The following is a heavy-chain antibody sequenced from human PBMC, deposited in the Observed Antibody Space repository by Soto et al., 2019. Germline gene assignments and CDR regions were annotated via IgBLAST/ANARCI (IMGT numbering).Heavy chain of an antibody. CDR3: ARANDLPYYYSGLAV. CDR2: IDPRSGSA. J-gene: IGHJ6*02. D-gene: IGHD1-1*01. CDR1: GYTFTTHY. Sequence: SVKVSCKASGYTFTTHYIHWVRQAPGQGAEGMGIIDPRSGSAGYAQRFQVSVTMTRDTPTSTFYMELSSLRSEDTAVYSCARANDLPYYYSGLAVWGQGPTVT. V-gene: IGHV1-46*03.